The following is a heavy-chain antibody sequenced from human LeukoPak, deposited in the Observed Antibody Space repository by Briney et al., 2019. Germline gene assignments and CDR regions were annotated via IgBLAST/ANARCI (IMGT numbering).Heavy chain of an antibody. D-gene: IGHD3-3*01. CDR3: ARGVWSGYSYYYYYYMDV. CDR2: IYTSGST. V-gene: IGHV4-61*02. Sequence: PSQTLSLTCTVSGGSISSGSYYWSWIRQPAGKGLEWIGRIYTSGSTNYNPSLKSRVTISVDTSKNQFSLKLSSVTAADTAVYYCARGVWSGYSYYYYYYMDVWGKGITVTVSS. J-gene: IGHJ6*03. CDR1: GGSISSGSYY.